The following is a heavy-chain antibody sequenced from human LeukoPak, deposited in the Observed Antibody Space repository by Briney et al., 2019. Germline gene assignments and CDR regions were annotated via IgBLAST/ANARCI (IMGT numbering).Heavy chain of an antibody. J-gene: IGHJ6*03. D-gene: IGHD6-6*01. Sequence: GRSLRLSCAASGFTFDDYAMHWVRQAPGKGLEWVSGISWNSGSIGYADSVKGRFTISRDIAKNSLYLQMNSLRAEDTALYYCAKDNEYSSSGYYYMDVWGKGTTVTVSS. CDR1: GFTFDDYA. V-gene: IGHV3-9*01. CDR2: ISWNSGSI. CDR3: AKDNEYSSSGYYYMDV.